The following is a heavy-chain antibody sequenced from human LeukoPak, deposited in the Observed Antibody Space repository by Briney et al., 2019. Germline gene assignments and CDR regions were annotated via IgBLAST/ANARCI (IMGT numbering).Heavy chain of an antibody. V-gene: IGHV3-53*01. J-gene: IGHJ4*02. CDR2: IYSGGIT. CDR1: GFTVSSSY. D-gene: IGHD5-18*01. Sequence: GGSLRLSCAASGFTVSSSYMSWVRQAPGEGLEWVSLIYSGGITYYAASVKGRFTISRDNSKNTLYLQMNSLRPEDTAVYYCAKGYNYAYEYWGQGTLVTVFS. CDR3: AKGYNYAYEY.